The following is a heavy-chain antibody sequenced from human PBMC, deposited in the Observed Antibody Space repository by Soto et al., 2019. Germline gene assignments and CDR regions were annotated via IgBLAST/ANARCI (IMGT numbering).Heavy chain of an antibody. V-gene: IGHV3-11*01. Sequence: GWSLRLSCAASVFTFSDYYMIWIRQAPGKGLEWVSYISSSGNTIYYADSVKGRFTISRDSAKNSLYLQMNSLRAEDTAVYYCARDYSDSSGFFGYYYGMDVWGQGTTVTVSS. CDR3: ARDYSDSSGFFGYYYGMDV. CDR2: ISSSGNTI. J-gene: IGHJ6*01. D-gene: IGHD3-22*01. CDR1: VFTFSDYY.